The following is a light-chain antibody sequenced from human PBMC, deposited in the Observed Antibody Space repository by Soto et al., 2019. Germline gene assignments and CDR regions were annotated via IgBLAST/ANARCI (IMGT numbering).Light chain of an antibody. CDR3: QQYNNWIT. V-gene: IGKV3-15*01. CDR1: QSISIN. J-gene: IGKJ5*01. CDR2: AAS. Sequence: EIVMTQSPATLSVSPGERAILSCRASQSISINLAWYQQKPGQAPRLLIYAASNRATGVPARFSGSWSGTEFTLTISSLQSEDFAVYYCQQYNNWITFGQGTRWRL.